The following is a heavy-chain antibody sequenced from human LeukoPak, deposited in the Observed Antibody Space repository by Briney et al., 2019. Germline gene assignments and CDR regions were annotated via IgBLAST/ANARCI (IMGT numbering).Heavy chain of an antibody. CDR3: ARDKNYYGSGSPSLDAFDI. Sequence: QSGGSLRLSCAASGFTFTSHVMYWVRQAPGKGLDCVALISYDGSDKYYADSVKGRFTISRDNSKNTLYLHMNSLRAEDTAVYYCARDKNYYGSGSPSLDAFDIWGQGTMVTVSS. CDR1: GFTFTSHV. V-gene: IGHV3-30-3*01. D-gene: IGHD3-10*01. CDR2: ISYDGSDK. J-gene: IGHJ3*02.